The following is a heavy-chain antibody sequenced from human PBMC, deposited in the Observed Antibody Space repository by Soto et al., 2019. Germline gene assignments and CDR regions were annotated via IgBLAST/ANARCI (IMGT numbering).Heavy chain of an antibody. J-gene: IGHJ6*02. CDR1: GFTFSSYG. CDR3: AKGAPTRIFGVVIPPDYYYYYGMDV. CDR2: ISYDGSNK. D-gene: IGHD3-3*02. V-gene: IGHV3-30*18. Sequence: GGSLRLSCAASGFTFSSYGMHWVRQAPGKGLEWVAVISYDGSNKYYADSVKGRFTISRDNSKNTLYLQMNSLRAEDTAVYYCAKGAPTRIFGVVIPPDYYYYYGMDVWGQGTTVTVSS.